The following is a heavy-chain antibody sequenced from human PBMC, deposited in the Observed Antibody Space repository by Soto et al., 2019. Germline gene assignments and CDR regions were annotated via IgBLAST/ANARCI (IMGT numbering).Heavy chain of an antibody. CDR1: GYTFTSYD. J-gene: IGHJ3*02. CDR2: MNPNSGNT. Sequence: GASVKVSCKASGYTFTSYDINWVRQATGQGLEWMGWMNPNSGNTGYAQKFQSRVTMTRNTSISTAYMKLSSLRSENTAEYYSARGPTSEKLRGGFDIWGQGTMVTVSS. CDR3: ARGPTSEKLRGGFDI. V-gene: IGHV1-8*01. D-gene: IGHD4-17*01.